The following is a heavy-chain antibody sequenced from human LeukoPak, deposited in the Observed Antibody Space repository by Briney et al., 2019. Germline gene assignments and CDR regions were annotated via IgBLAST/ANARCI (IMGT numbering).Heavy chain of an antibody. CDR3: ARARLQLDYYYYYMDV. D-gene: IGHD4-11*01. V-gene: IGHV1-8*01. Sequence: ASXXTFTXYXXNWVRXXXGXXXXXXXXINPNSGNTGYAQKFQGRVTMTRNTSISTAYMELSSLRSEDTAVYYCARARLQLDYYYYYMDVWGKGTTVTVSS. J-gene: IGHJ6*03. CDR1: XXTFTXYX. CDR2: INPNSGNT.